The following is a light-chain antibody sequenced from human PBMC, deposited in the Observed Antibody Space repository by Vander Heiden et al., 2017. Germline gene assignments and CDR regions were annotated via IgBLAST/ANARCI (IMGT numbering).Light chain of an antibody. CDR3: QQRSIWPPIT. CDR1: QSVSSY. CDR2: DAS. Sequence: EIVLTQSPATLSLSPGERATLSCRASQSVSSYLVWYQQKPGQAPRLLIYDASNRATGIPARFSGSWSGTDFTLTIITLEPEDFSVYYCQQRSIWPPITFGQGTRLEIK. J-gene: IGKJ5*01. V-gene: IGKV3-11*01.